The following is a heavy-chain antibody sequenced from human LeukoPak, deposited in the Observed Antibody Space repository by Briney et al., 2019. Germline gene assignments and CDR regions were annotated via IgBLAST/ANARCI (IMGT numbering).Heavy chain of an antibody. CDR1: GFTFSSHA. J-gene: IGHJ6*02. CDR2: ISGSGGST. D-gene: IGHD3-3*01. V-gene: IGHV3-23*01. Sequence: GGSLRLSCAASGFTFSSHAMSWVRQAPGKGLEWVSAISGSGGSTYYADSVKGRFTISRDNSKNTLYLQMNSLRAEDTAVYYCAKGLGSIRFLEWLNYYYGMDVWGQGTTVTVSS. CDR3: AKGLGSIRFLEWLNYYYGMDV.